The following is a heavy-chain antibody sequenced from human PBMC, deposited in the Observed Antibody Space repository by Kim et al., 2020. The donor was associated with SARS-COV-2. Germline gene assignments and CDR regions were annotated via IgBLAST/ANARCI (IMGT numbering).Heavy chain of an antibody. CDR1: GDSISSYY. V-gene: IGHV4-59*01. CDR2: VHYSGST. Sequence: SETLSLTCSVSGDSISSYYWTWIRQPPGKGLEWIGYVHYSGSTNYNPSLKSRVTISLDTSKRHFSLQLSSVTAADTAVYYCARDHTNYFNYWGQGTL. J-gene: IGHJ4*02. CDR3: ARDHTNYFNY.